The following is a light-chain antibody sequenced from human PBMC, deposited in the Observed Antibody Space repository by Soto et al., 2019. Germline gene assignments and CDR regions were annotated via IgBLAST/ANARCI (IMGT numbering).Light chain of an antibody. CDR3: CSYAGSYTWV. CDR1: SGDVGGYNY. Sequence: QSALTQPRSVSGSPGQSVTISCTGTSGDVGGYNYVSWYRQHPGKAPKLMIYDVSKRPSGVPDRFSGSKSGNTASLTISGLQAEDEADYYCCSYAGSYTWVFGGGTKLTVL. V-gene: IGLV2-11*01. J-gene: IGLJ3*02. CDR2: DVS.